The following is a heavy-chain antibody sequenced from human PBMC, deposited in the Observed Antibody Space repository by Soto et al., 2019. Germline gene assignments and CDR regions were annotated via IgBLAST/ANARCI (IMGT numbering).Heavy chain of an antibody. D-gene: IGHD5-18*01. V-gene: IGHV3-73*01. J-gene: IGHJ6*02. CDR3: TRQTDKAMVTTAHYSYFMDV. Sequence: GGSLRISCAASVFTFSVSAMHWVRQASGKWMEWVGRIRSKANSYPTAYAASVKGRFTISRDDSKNTAYLQINSLKTEDTAVYYCTRQTDKAMVTTAHYSYFMDVWGHGTTVTVS. CDR1: VFTFSVSA. CDR2: IRSKANSYPT.